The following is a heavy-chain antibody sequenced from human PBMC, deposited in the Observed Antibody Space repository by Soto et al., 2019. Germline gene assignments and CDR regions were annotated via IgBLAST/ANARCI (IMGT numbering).Heavy chain of an antibody. V-gene: IGHV3-11*03. CDR1: GFTFRDYY. CDR2: ISSSSSYT. CDR3: ATSADSGSYAIFAY. J-gene: IGHJ4*02. D-gene: IGHD1-26*01. Sequence: PGGSLRLSCAASGFTFRDYYMSWIRQAPGKRLEWVSDISSSSSYTNYAESVKGRFTISRDNAKNSLFLQMKSLRAEDTAVYYCATSADSGSYAIFAYWGLGTLVTVSS.